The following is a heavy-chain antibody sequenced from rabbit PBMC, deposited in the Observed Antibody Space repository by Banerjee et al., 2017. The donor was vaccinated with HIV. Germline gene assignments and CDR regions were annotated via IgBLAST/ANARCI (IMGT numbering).Heavy chain of an antibody. Sequence: QQQLEESGGGLVKPEGSLTLSCTASGFSFSSNYWICWVRQAPGKGLEWIGCINTGSSGSTYYASWAKGRFSISRSTSLNTVTLQMTSLTAADTATYLCARDLAGVIGWNFNLWGQGTLVTVS. D-gene: IGHD4-1*01. J-gene: IGHJ4*01. CDR2: INTGSSGST. V-gene: IGHV1S45*01. CDR1: GFSFSSNYW. CDR3: ARDLAGVIGWNFNL.